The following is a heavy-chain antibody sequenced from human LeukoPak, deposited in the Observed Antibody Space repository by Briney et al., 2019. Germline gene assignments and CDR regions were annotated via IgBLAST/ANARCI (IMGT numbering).Heavy chain of an antibody. V-gene: IGHV4-30-2*01. Sequence: SETLSLICAVSGGSISSGGYSWSWIRQPPEKGLEWIGYIYHSGSTYYNPSLKSRVTISVDGSKNQFSLKLSSVTAADTAVYYCARGGGDYALNYWGQGILVTVSS. CDR2: IYHSGST. CDR3: ARGGGDYALNY. CDR1: GGSISSGGYS. J-gene: IGHJ4*02. D-gene: IGHD4-17*01.